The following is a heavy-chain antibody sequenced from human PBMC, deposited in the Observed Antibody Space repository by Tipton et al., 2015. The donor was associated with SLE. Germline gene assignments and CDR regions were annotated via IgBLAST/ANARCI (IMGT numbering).Heavy chain of an antibody. J-gene: IGHJ6*02. D-gene: IGHD1-26*01. V-gene: IGHV3-11*04. CDR1: GFILSDYY. Sequence: SGFILSDYYMTWIRQAPGKGLEWVSYISSSGSTIYYADSMKGRFTISRDNAKNSLYLQMNSLRAEDTAVYYCARESSGSLYYYYGMDVWGQGTTVTVSS. CDR3: ARESSGSLYYYYGMDV. CDR2: ISSSGSTI.